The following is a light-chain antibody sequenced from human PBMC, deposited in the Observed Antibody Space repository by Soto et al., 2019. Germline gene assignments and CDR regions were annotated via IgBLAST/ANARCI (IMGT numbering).Light chain of an antibody. CDR3: AAWDDSLSGYV. Sequence: QSALTQPPSASGTPGQRVTISCSGSSSNIESNYVYWYQQLPGTAPKLLIYRNNQRPSWVPDRFSGSKSGTSASLAISGLRSEDEADYYCAAWDDSLSGYVFGTGTKVTDL. CDR2: RNN. V-gene: IGLV1-47*01. CDR1: SSNIESNY. J-gene: IGLJ1*01.